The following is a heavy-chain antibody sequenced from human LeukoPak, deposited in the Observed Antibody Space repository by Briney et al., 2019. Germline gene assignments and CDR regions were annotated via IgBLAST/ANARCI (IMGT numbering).Heavy chain of an antibody. CDR2: INPNSGGT. CDR3: AREPVWFGAD. J-gene: IGHJ4*02. Sequence: GASVKVSCKSSGYSFTGYYLHWVRQAPGQGLEWMGWINPNSGGTNYAQKFQGRVTMTRDTSIRTAYMELSSLRFDNTAVYYCAREPVWFGADWGQRTLVAVSS. D-gene: IGHD3-10*01. CDR1: GYSFTGYY. V-gene: IGHV1-2*02.